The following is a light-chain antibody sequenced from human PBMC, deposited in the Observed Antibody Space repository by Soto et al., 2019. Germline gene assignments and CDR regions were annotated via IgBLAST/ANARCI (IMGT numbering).Light chain of an antibody. Sequence: QSGLTQPSSVFGSPGQSITISCPGTSSDVGGYNYVSWYQQHPGKAPKLMIYDVSNRPSGVSNRFSGSKSGNTASLTISGLQAEDEADYYCSSYTSSSTLVFGTGTKVTVL. CDR3: SSYTSSSTLV. V-gene: IGLV2-14*01. J-gene: IGLJ1*01. CDR1: SSDVGGYNY. CDR2: DVS.